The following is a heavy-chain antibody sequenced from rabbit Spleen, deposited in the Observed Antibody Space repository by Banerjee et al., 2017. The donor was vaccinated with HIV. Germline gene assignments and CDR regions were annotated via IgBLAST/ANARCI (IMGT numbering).Heavy chain of an antibody. V-gene: IGHV1S45*01. Sequence: QEQLVESGGGLVKPEGSLTLTCTASGFSFSNKVVMCWVRQAPGKGLEWIACINGITGKALYASWAKGRFTLSKTSSTTVTLQVTRLTAADTATYFCARDTSTSFSSYGMDLWGPGTLVTVS. CDR3: ARDTSTSFSSYGMDL. CDR1: GFSFSNKVV. J-gene: IGHJ6*01. CDR2: INGITGKA. D-gene: IGHD1-1*01.